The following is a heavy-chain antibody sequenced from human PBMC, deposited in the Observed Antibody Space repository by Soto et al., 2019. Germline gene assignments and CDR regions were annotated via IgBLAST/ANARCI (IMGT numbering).Heavy chain of an antibody. CDR1: GFTFRNIW. V-gene: IGHV3-7*01. CDR2: ISPDGGEI. J-gene: IGHJ4*02. Sequence: ESGGGLVPPGGSLKLSCAASGFTFRNIWMSWVRRSPEKGPEWVASISPDGGEIYYVDSVKGRFTISRDNTRNSLYLQMNSLRAEDTAVYYCAKGPRWGQGTLVTVSS. CDR3: AKGPR.